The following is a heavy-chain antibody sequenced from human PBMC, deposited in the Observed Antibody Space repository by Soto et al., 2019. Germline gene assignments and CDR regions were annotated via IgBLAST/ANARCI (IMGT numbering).Heavy chain of an antibody. CDR2: IYPGDSDT. Sequence: GESLKISCKGSGYSFTSYWIGWVRQMPGKGLEWMGIIYPGDSDTRYSPSFQGQVTISADKSISTAYLQWSSLKASDTAMYYCARQKTVVTPQRLNYYYYGMDVWGQGTTVTVSS. J-gene: IGHJ6*02. CDR3: ARQKTVVTPQRLNYYYYGMDV. V-gene: IGHV5-51*01. CDR1: GYSFTSYW. D-gene: IGHD2-21*02.